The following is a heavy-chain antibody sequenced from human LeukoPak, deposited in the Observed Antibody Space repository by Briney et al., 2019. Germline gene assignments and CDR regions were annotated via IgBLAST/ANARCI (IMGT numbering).Heavy chain of an antibody. CDR3: AKNCYDSSGYQNWFDP. CDR1: GFTFSSYA. J-gene: IGHJ5*02. CDR2: ISGSGGST. D-gene: IGHD3-22*01. Sequence: GGSLRLSCAASGFTFSSYAMSWVRQAPGKGLEWVSAISGSGGSTYYADSVKGRFTISRDNSKNTLYLQMNSLRAEDTAVYYCAKNCYDSSGYQNWFDPWGQGTLVTVSS. V-gene: IGHV3-23*01.